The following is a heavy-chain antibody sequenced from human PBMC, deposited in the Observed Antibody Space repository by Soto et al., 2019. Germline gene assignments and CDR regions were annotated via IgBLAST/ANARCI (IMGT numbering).Heavy chain of an antibody. V-gene: IGHV1-3*01. CDR2: INAGNGNT. CDR1: GYTFTSYA. Sequence: ASVKVSCKASGYTFTSYAMHWVRQAPGQRLEWKGWINAGNGNTKYSQKFQGRVTITRDTPASTAYMELSSLRSEDTAVYYCARSIVVVTALAYWGQGTLVTVS. D-gene: IGHD2-21*02. CDR3: ARSIVVVTALAY. J-gene: IGHJ4*02.